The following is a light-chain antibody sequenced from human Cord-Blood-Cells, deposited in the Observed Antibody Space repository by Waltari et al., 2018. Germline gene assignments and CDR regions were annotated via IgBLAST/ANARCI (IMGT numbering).Light chain of an antibody. CDR1: QSISSY. J-gene: IGKJ3*01. Sequence: DIQMSQSPSSLSASVGDRVTITCRASQSISSYLNWDQQKPGKAPKRLIYAASSLQSGVPSRFSGSGSWTDCTLTISSLQPEDFATYYCQQSYSTPIFTFGPGTKVDIK. CDR2: AAS. V-gene: IGKV1-39*01. CDR3: QQSYSTPIFT.